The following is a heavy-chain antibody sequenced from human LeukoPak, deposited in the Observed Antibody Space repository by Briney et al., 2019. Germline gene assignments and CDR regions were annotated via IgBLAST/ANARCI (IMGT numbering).Heavy chain of an antibody. CDR2: IKQDGSEK. Sequence: GGSLRLSCAASGFTFSGYWMTWVRQAPGKGLEWVANIKQDGSEKYYVDSVKGRFTISRDNAKNSLYLQMNSLRAEDTAVYFCATSGQYNWNYGVYFDYWGQGTLVTVSS. J-gene: IGHJ4*02. V-gene: IGHV3-7*05. D-gene: IGHD1-7*01. CDR3: ATSGQYNWNYGVYFDY. CDR1: GFTFSGYW.